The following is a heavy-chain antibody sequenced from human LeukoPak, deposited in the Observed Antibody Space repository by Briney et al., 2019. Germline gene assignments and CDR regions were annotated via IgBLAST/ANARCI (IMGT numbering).Heavy chain of an antibody. CDR1: GGSISSYY. J-gene: IGHJ5*02. CDR2: IYYSGST. V-gene: IGHV4-59*12. D-gene: IGHD3-22*01. Sequence: SETLSLTCTVSGGSISSYYWSWIRQPPGKGLEWIGYIYYSGSTNYNPSLKSRVTMSVDTSKNQFSLKLSSVTAADTAVYYCAREAGYDSSGYYGLPFDPWGQGTLVTVSS. CDR3: AREAGYDSSGYYGLPFDP.